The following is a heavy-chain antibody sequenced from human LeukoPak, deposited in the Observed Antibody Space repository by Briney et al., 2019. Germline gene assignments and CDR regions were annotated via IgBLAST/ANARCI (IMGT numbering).Heavy chain of an antibody. J-gene: IGHJ6*02. V-gene: IGHV3-33*01. D-gene: IGHD3-22*01. Sequence: GGSLRLSCSASGFTFSRHGMHWVRQTPGKGLEWVAVIWYDAGNKYYADSVKGRFTVSRDNSKNTMYLQMNSLRAEDTAVYYCARGSGLVVRGDAMDVWGQGTTVSVFS. CDR3: ARGSGLVVRGDAMDV. CDR2: IWYDAGNK. CDR1: GFTFSRHG.